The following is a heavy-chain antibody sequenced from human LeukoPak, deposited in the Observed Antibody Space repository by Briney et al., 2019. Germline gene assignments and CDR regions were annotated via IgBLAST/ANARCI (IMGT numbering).Heavy chain of an antibody. CDR2: IGSRGTTR. CDR3: ASVDTALFHFYGMDV. CDR1: GFSFSSYE. J-gene: IGHJ6*02. V-gene: IGHV3-48*03. Sequence: GGSLRLSCVASGFSFSSYEMNWVRQALGKGLEWVSYIGSRGTTRYYADSVRGRFTISRDNAKNSLSLQMDSLRVEDTAVYYCASVDTALFHFYGMDVWGPGATVTVSS. D-gene: IGHD5-18*01.